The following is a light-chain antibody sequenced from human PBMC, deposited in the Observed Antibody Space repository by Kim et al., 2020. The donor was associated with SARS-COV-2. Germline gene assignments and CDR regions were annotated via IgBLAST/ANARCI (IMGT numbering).Light chain of an antibody. CDR2: STS. J-gene: IGKJ2*01. Sequence: GDRVTITGRVSQCMRDYLNWYRQNPGKVPYFLIYSTSNLHSRVPSRFSGSGSGTDFTLTVSGLQPEDVATYYGQRTYSALYTFGQGTKLEI. V-gene: IGKV1-27*01. CDR3: QRTYSALYT. CDR1: QCMRDY.